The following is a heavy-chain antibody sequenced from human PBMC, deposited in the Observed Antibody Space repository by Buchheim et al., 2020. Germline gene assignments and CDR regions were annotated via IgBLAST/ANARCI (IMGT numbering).Heavy chain of an antibody. CDR1: GFTFSSYA. CDR2: ISGSGGCT. D-gene: IGHD2-15*01. V-gene: IGHV3-23*01. Sequence: EVQLLESGGGLVQPGGSLRLSCAASGFTFSSYAMSWVRQAPGKGLEWVSAISGSGGCTYYADSVKGRFTISRDNSQNTLYLQMNSLRAEDTAVYYCAKDRGYCSGGSCYYFDYWGQGTL. J-gene: IGHJ4*02. CDR3: AKDRGYCSGGSCYYFDY.